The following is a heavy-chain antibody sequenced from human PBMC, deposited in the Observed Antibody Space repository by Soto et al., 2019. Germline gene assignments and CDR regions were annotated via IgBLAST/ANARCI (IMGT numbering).Heavy chain of an antibody. Sequence: GSLRLSCAASGFTFSSHTMNWVRQAPGKGLEWISYITSTSSTKNYADSVKGRFTISRDNANNSLYLQMNSLRDEDTAVYYCARRITMVRGPYYYYAMDVWGQGTTVTVSS. CDR2: ITSTSSTK. D-gene: IGHD3-10*01. V-gene: IGHV3-48*02. CDR1: GFTFSSHT. J-gene: IGHJ6*02. CDR3: ARRITMVRGPYYYYAMDV.